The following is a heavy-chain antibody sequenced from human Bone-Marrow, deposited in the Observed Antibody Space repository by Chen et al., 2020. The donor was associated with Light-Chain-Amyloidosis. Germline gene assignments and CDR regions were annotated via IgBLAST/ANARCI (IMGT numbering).Heavy chain of an antibody. CDR1: GFAFSSYA. J-gene: IGHJ3*02. Sequence: EVQLVESGGGLLQRGGSLRLSCAASGFAFSSYAMSWVRQAPGKGLGWVSTIVGSGGSRYYGDSVKGRLTISRDNSKNALLLQMNSLRAEDTAVYYCAKDISYDDILPGYPADAFDIWGQGTMVTVSS. V-gene: IGHV3-23*04. D-gene: IGHD3-9*01. CDR3: AKDISYDDILPGYPADAFDI. CDR2: IVGSGGSR.